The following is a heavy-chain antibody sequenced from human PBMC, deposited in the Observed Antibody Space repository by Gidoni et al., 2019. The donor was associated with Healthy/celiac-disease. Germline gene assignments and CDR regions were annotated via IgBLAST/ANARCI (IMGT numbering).Heavy chain of an antibody. V-gene: IGHV1-69*01. CDR1: GGTFSSYA. D-gene: IGHD1-1*01. CDR3: ARRGWAPQVERQPVNGMDV. Sequence: QVQLVQSGAEVKKPGSSVKVSCKASGGTFSSYAISWVRQAPGQGLEWMGGIIPIFGTANYAQKFQGRVTITADESTSTAYMELSSLRSEDTAVYYCARRGWAPQVERQPVNGMDVWGQGTTVTVSS. J-gene: IGHJ6*02. CDR2: IIPIFGTA.